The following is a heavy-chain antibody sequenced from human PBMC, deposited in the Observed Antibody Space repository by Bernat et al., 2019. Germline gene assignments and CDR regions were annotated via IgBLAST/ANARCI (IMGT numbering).Heavy chain of an antibody. CDR1: GFSLSTSGVG. D-gene: IGHD3-16*01. V-gene: IGHV2-5*02. CDR2: IYWDDDK. Sequence: QITLKESGPTLVKPTQTLTLTCTFSGFSLSTSGVGVGWIRQPPGKALEWLALIYWDDDKRYSPSLKSRLTITKDTSKNRGVLKKTNRDPGEKATYYRAHGGGGMIDPWGQGTLVTVSS. J-gene: IGHJ5*02. CDR3: AHGGGGMIDP.